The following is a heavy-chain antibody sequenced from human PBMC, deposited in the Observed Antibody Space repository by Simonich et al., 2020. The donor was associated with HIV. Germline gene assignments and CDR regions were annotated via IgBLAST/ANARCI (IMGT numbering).Heavy chain of an antibody. CDR2: INHSGST. V-gene: IGHV4-34*01. D-gene: IGHD2-2*01. CDR1: GGSFSGYY. CDR3: ARGFYQRLYYFDY. J-gene: IGHJ4*02. Sequence: QVQLQQWGAGLLKPSETLSLTCAVYGGSFSGYYWSWIRQPPGKGLEWIGEINHSGSTNVNPSLKSRVTISVDTSKNQFSLKLSSVTAADTAVYYCARGFYQRLYYFDYWGQGTLVTVSS.